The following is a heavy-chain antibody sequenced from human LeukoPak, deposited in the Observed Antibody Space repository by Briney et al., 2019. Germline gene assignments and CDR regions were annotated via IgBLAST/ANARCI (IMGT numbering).Heavy chain of an antibody. J-gene: IGHJ4*02. CDR3: ARVEWELSVGDY. CDR2: ISAYNGNT. CDR1: GYTFTGHY. V-gene: IGHV1-18*04. D-gene: IGHD1-26*01. Sequence: EASVKVSCKASGYTFTGHYMHWVRQAPGQGLEWMGWISAYNGNTNYAQKLQGRVTMTTDTSTSTAYMELRSLRSDDTAVYHCARVEWELSVGDYWGQGTLVTVSS.